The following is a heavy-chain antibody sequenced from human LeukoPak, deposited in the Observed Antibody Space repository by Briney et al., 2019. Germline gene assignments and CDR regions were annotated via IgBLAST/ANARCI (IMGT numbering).Heavy chain of an antibody. Sequence: GGSLRLSCAASGLTFSSYGLSWVRQAPGKGLEWVSLLYSGGTTYYADSVKGRFTVSRDNSKNTLYLQMNSLRAEDTALYYCARGGWDYFDYWGQGTLVTVSS. CDR3: ARGGWDYFDY. J-gene: IGHJ4*02. D-gene: IGHD3-10*01. CDR2: LYSGGTT. CDR1: GLTFSSYG. V-gene: IGHV3-66*01.